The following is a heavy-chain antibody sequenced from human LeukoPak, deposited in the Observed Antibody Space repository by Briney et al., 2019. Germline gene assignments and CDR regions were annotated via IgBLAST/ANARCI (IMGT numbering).Heavy chain of an antibody. Sequence: PSETLSLTCTVSGGSISSGSYYWSWIRQPAGKGLEWIGRIYTSGSTNYNPSLKSRVTISVDTSKNQFSLKLSSVTAADTAVYYCARDLRKLPCSSTSCHIKSEGATYAFDIWGQGTMVTVSS. CDR1: GGSISSGSYY. D-gene: IGHD2-2*02. V-gene: IGHV4-61*02. CDR3: ARDLRKLPCSSTSCHIKSEGATYAFDI. CDR2: IYTSGST. J-gene: IGHJ3*02.